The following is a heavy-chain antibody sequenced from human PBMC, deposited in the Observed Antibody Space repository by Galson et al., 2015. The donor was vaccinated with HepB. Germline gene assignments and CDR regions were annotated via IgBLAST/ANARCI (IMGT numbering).Heavy chain of an antibody. J-gene: IGHJ4*02. CDR3: TRLADLSGYSSS. CDR2: IRSKASNYAT. D-gene: IGHD6-13*01. V-gene: IGHV3-73*01. CDR1: GFTFSGSA. Sequence: SLRLSCAASGFTFSGSAIQWVRQTSGKGLEWVGRIRSKASNYATAYTASLKGRFSISRDDSKNTAYLHMRSLRTEDTAVYYYTRLADLSGYSSSWGQGTLVTVSS.